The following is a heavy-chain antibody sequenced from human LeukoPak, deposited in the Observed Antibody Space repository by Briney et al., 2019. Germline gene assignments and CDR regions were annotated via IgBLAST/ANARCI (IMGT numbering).Heavy chain of an antibody. Sequence: ASVKVSCKVSGYTLTELSMHWVRQAPGKGLEWMGGFDPEDGETIYAQKFQGRVTMTEDTSTDTAYMELSSLRSEDTAVYYCATGGYSSSGVDYWGQGTLVTVSS. CDR1: GYTLTELS. D-gene: IGHD6-6*01. V-gene: IGHV1-24*01. CDR3: ATGGYSSSGVDY. J-gene: IGHJ4*02. CDR2: FDPEDGET.